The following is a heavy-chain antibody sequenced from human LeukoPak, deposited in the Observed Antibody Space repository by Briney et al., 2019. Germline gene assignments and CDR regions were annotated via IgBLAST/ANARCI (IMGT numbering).Heavy chain of an antibody. V-gene: IGHV5-51*01. D-gene: IGHD6-6*01. Sequence: PGESLKISCKGSGYSSTSYWIGWVRQVPGKGLEWMGIIYPGDSDTRYSPSFQGQVTISADKSISTAYLQWSSLKASDTAMYYCARHPTYSSSYYYYYMDVWGKGTTVTVSS. CDR1: GYSSTSYW. CDR2: IYPGDSDT. J-gene: IGHJ6*03. CDR3: ARHPTYSSSYYYYYMDV.